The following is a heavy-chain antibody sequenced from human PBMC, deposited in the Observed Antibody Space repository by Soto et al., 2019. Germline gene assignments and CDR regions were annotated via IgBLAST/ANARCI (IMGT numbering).Heavy chain of an antibody. CDR2: ISAYNGNT. D-gene: IGHD6-6*01. J-gene: IGHJ4*02. Sequence: ASVQGACKASGYTYPSYGSSWVRQAPGQGLEWMGWISAYNGNTNYAQKLQGRVTMTTDTSTSTAYMELRSLRSDDTAVYYCARDKDSSDWGQGTLVTVSS. CDR3: ARDKDSSD. CDR1: GYTYPSYG. V-gene: IGHV1-18*01.